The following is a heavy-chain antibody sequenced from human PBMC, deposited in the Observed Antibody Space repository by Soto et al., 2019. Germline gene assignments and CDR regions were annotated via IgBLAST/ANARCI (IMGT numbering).Heavy chain of an antibody. V-gene: IGHV3-13*01. D-gene: IGHD1-26*01. J-gene: IGHJ6*02. CDR3: ERGSSGPSYGMDV. Sequence: EVQLVESGGGLVQPGGSLRLSCAASGFTFSSYDMHWVRQATGKGLEWVSAIGTAGDTYYPGSVKGRFTISRENAKNSLYLQMNSLRAGDTAVYYCERGSSGPSYGMDVWGQGTTVTVSS. CDR2: IGTAGDT. CDR1: GFTFSSYD.